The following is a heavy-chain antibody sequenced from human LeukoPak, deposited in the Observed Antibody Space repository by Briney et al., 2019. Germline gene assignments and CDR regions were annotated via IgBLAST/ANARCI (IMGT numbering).Heavy chain of an antibody. CDR1: GVIFNDYA. D-gene: IGHD4/OR15-4a*01. V-gene: IGHV3-9*01. CDR2: ISCVSGTI. CDR3: AKTHYGDYSHYMDA. J-gene: IGHJ6*03. Sequence: SLRLSCAASGVIFNDYAMHWVRQAPGKGLEWVSGISCVSGTIGYAHSVKGRFTISRDNSKNSVYLEMNSLRAEDTALYYCAKTHYGDYSHYMDAWGKGTTVAVCS.